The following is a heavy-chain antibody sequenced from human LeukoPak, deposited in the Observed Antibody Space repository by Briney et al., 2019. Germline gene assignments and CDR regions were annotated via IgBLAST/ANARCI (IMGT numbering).Heavy chain of an antibody. D-gene: IGHD4-11*01. CDR3: ARDPTQYLRYGYFDY. J-gene: IGHJ4*02. Sequence: SVKVSCKASGGTFSSYAISWVRQAPGQGLEWMGGIIPIFGTANYAQKFQGRVTITADESTSTAYMELSSLRSEDTAVYYCARDPTQYLRYGYFDYWGQGTLVTVSS. V-gene: IGHV1-69*13. CDR2: IIPIFGTA. CDR1: GGTFSSYA.